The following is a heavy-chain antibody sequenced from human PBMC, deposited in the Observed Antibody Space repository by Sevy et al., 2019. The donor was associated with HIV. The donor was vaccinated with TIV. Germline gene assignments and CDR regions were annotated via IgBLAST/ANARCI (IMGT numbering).Heavy chain of an antibody. CDR2: ITRNSYEAYGGTT. J-gene: IGHJ4*02. CDR1: GFTFDDYA. V-gene: IGHV3-49*03. CDR3: TRGLATADTPEYYFDY. D-gene: IGHD5-12*01. Sequence: GGSLRLSCTTSGFTFDDYAMSWFRQAPGKGLEWVAFITRNSYEAYGGTTDYAASVKGRFIISRADSKIVANLQMNSLKTEDTAVYYCTRGLATADTPEYYFDYWGQGTLVTVSS.